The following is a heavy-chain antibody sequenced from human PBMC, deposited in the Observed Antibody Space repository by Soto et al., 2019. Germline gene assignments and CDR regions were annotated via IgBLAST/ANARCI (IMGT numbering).Heavy chain of an antibody. CDR3: ARDLSRAYCGGDCYMGYYYGMDV. V-gene: IGHV1-69*04. Sequence: GASVKVSCKASGGTFSSYTISWVRQAPGQGLEWMGRIIPILGIANYAQKFQGRVTITADKSTSTAYMELSSLRSEDTAVYYCARDLSRAYCGGDCYMGYYYGMDVWGQGTTVTVSS. D-gene: IGHD2-21*02. CDR2: IIPILGIA. J-gene: IGHJ6*02. CDR1: GGTFSSYT.